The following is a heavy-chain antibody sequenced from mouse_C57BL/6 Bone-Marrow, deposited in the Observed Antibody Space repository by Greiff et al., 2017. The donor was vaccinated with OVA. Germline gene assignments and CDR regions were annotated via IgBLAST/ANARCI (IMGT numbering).Heavy chain of an antibody. Sequence: EVQLQQSGPELVKPGASVKISCKASGYSFTGYYMNWVKQSPEKSLEWIGEINPSTGGTTYNQKFKAKTTLTVDKSSSTAYMQLKSLTSEDSAVYYCARNKNSSGYTYWGQGTTLTVSS. D-gene: IGHD3-2*02. CDR1: GYSFTGYY. CDR2: INPSTGGT. CDR3: ARNKNSSGYTY. J-gene: IGHJ2*01. V-gene: IGHV1-42*01.